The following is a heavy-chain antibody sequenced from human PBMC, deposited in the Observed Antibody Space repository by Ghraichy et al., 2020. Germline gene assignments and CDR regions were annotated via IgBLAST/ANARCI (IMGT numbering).Heavy chain of an antibody. D-gene: IGHD6-13*01. V-gene: IGHV3-30*02. Sequence: GGSLRLSCAASGFTFSSYGMHWVRQAPGKGLEWVAFIRYDGSNKYYADSVKGRFTISRDNSKNTLYLQMNSLRAEDTAVYYCAKTSSSWYFGFSEVFDYWGQGTLVTVSS. CDR3: AKTSSSWYFGFSEVFDY. CDR1: GFTFSSYG. J-gene: IGHJ4*02. CDR2: IRYDGSNK.